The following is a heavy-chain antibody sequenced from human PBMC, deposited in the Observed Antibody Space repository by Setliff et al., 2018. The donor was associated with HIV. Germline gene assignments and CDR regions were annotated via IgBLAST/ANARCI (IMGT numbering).Heavy chain of an antibody. V-gene: IGHV3-13*01. D-gene: IGHD7-27*01. CDR2: IGTGGDT. CDR3: ARERPNSLYFDF. J-gene: IGHJ4*02. Sequence: GGSLRLSCEASGFIFSSHDFHWVRQAAGQGLEWVSAIGTGGDTYYVDSVKGRFTISRDNARNSLYLQMNNLGAGDTAVYYCARERPNSLYFDFWGQGTRVTVSS. CDR1: GFIFSSHD.